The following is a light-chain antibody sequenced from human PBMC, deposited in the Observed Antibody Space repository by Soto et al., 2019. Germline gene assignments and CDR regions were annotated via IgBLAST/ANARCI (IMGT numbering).Light chain of an antibody. J-gene: IGKJ4*01. CDR1: RSISTY. V-gene: IGKV1-39*01. CDR2: GAS. CDR3: QQSYSTPLT. Sequence: DIQMTQSPSSLSASVGDRVTITCRASRSISTYLNWYQQKPGKAPKLLIYGASTLQRGVPSRFSDSGSETDFTLAISSLQPEDFATYYCQQSYSTPLTFGGGSKVEIK.